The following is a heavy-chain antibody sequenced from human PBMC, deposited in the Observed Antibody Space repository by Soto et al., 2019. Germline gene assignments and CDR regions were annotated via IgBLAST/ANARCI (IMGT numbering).Heavy chain of an antibody. CDR1: GFRFGSYA. CDR3: ARWSYLDY. Sequence: GSLRLSCAASGFRFGSYALSWVRQAPGKGLEWVSTISGSDGKTFYADSVKGRFSISRDTSQSTLYLQMNSLRADDTAMYYCARWSYLDYWGQGTRVTVSS. CDR2: ISGSDGKT. V-gene: IGHV3-23*01. J-gene: IGHJ4*02. D-gene: IGHD3-3*01.